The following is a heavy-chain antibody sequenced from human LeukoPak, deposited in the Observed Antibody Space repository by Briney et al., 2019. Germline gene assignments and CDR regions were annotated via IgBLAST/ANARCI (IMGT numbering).Heavy chain of an antibody. V-gene: IGHV3-21*01. CDR1: GFTFSSYS. CDR3: ARESRSSSSRRETRTFDY. CDR2: ISSSSSYI. D-gene: IGHD6-13*01. J-gene: IGHJ4*02. Sequence: PGGSLRLSCAASGFTFSSYSMNWVRQAPGKGLEWVSSISSSSSYIYYADSVKSRFTISRDNAKNSLYLQMNSLRAEDTAVYYCARESRSSSSRRETRTFDYWGQGTLVTVSS.